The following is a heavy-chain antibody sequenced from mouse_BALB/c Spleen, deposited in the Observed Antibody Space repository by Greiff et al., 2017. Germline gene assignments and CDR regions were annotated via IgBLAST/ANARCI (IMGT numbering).Heavy chain of an antibody. J-gene: IGHJ4*01. CDR2: IDPENCDT. V-gene: IGHV14-4*02. D-gene: IGHD3-2*01. CDR3: IDSSGYDYAMDY. Sequence: EVQLQESGAELVRSGASVKLSCTASGFNIKDYYMHWVKQRPEQGLEWIGWIDPENCDTEYAPKVQGKPTMTADTSSNTAYLQLSSLTSEDTAVYYCIDSSGYDYAMDYGGQGTSVTVSS. CDR1: GFNIKDYY.